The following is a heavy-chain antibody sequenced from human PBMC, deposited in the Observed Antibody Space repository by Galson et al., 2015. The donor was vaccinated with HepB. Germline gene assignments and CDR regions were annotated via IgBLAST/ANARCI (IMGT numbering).Heavy chain of an antibody. CDR2: ISSSSSYI. V-gene: IGHV3-21*01. D-gene: IGHD2-2*02. CDR1: GFTFSSYS. J-gene: IGHJ6*03. CDR3: ARDEYCSSTSCHTGGYYYYYMDV. Sequence: SLRLSCAASGFTFSSYSMNWVRQAPGKGLEWVSSISSSSSYIYYADSVKGRFTISRDNAKNSLYLQMNSLRAEDTAVYYCARDEYCSSTSCHTGGYYYYYMDVWGKGTTVTVSS.